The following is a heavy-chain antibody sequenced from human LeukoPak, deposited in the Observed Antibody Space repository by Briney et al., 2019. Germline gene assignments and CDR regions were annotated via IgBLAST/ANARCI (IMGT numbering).Heavy chain of an antibody. CDR2: ISAYNGNT. CDR1: GYTFTNYP. J-gene: IGHJ4*02. Sequence: ASAKVSCKASGYTFTNYPMNWVRQAPGQGLEWMGWISAYNGNTNYAQKLQGRVTMTTDTSTSTAYMELSSLRSEDTAVYYCARDRTVTTVTTFDYWGQGTLVTVSS. V-gene: IGHV1-18*01. CDR3: ARDRTVTTVTTFDY. D-gene: IGHD4-17*01.